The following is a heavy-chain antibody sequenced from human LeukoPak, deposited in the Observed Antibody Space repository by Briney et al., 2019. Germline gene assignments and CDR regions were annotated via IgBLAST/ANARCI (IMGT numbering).Heavy chain of an antibody. Sequence: GGSLRLSCAVSGFTFSDYAMSWVRQAPGKGLEWVSSISGSGGSTYHADSVKGRFTISRDNSKSTLSLQMNSLRAEDTALYYCAKDLSTAAKYYFDYWGQGTLVTVSS. CDR2: ISGSGGST. CDR3: AKDLSTAAKYYFDY. CDR1: GFTFSDYA. J-gene: IGHJ4*02. V-gene: IGHV3-23*01. D-gene: IGHD2/OR15-2a*01.